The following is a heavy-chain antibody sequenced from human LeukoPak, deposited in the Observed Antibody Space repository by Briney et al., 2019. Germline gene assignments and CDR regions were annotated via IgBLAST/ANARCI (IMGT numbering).Heavy chain of an antibody. CDR3: ARGEYCSSTSCYGRYYYGMDV. CDR2: IYYSGST. D-gene: IGHD2-2*01. CDR1: GGSISSGGYY. V-gene: IGHV4-31*03. J-gene: IGHJ6*04. Sequence: PSQTLSLTGTVSGGSISSGGYYWSWIRQHPGKGLEWIGYIYYSGSTYYNPSLKSRVTISVDTSKNQFSLKLSSVTAADSAVYYCARGEYCSSTSCYGRYYYGMDVWGKGTTVTVSS.